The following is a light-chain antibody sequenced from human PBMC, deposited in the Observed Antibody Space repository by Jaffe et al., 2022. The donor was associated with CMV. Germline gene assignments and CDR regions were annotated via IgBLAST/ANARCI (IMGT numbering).Light chain of an antibody. CDR2: DVG. V-gene: IGLV2-14*03. Sequence: QSALTQPASVSGSPGQSITISCTGTSSDVGLYNYVSWYQQHPGKAPKLMIYDVGDRPSGVSNRFSGSKSGNTASLAISGLQAEDEADYYCSSYTSSSTVIFGGGTKLTVL. CDR3: SSYTSSSTVI. CDR1: SSDVGLYNY. J-gene: IGLJ2*01.